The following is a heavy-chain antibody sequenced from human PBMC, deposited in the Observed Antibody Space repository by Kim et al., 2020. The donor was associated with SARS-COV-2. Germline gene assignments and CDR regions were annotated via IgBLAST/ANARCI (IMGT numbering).Heavy chain of an antibody. J-gene: IGHJ2*01. CDR2: IYYSGST. CDR1: GGSISGYY. Sequence: SETLSLTCTVSGGSISGYYWSWIRQPPGKGLEWIGYIYYSGSTNYNPSLKSRVTISVDTSKNQFSLNLSSVTAADTAVYYCARGYYFGSASYYIGSWYF. V-gene: IGHV4-59*13. D-gene: IGHD3-10*01. CDR3: ARGYYFGSASYYIGSWYF.